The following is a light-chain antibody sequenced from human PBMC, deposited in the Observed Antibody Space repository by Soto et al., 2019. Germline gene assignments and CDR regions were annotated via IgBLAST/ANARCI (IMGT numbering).Light chain of an antibody. CDR2: DAS. CDR3: QQSDSTPYT. J-gene: IGKJ2*01. Sequence: DIQMTQSPSSLSASVGDRVTNTCRASQTISTYLNWYQQKPGKAPRLLIYDASSLLSGVPSRFSGSGSGTDFTLTIDSLHPEDFSTHYCQQSDSTPYTFGQGTKVEI. CDR1: QTISTY. V-gene: IGKV1-39*01.